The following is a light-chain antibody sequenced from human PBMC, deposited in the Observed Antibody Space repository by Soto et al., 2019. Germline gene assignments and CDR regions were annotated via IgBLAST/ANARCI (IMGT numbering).Light chain of an antibody. CDR2: WAS. Sequence: DVVMTQSPDSLAVSLGERATINCKSSQSLLYSSNNQNYLAWYQHKPGQPPKLLLYWASSRESGVPDRFSGSGSGTDFTLTISSLQAEEVAVYYGHQYFRPPWEFGQETKVEIK. CDR1: QSLLYSSNNQNY. J-gene: IGKJ1*01. CDR3: HQYFRPPWE. V-gene: IGKV4-1*01.